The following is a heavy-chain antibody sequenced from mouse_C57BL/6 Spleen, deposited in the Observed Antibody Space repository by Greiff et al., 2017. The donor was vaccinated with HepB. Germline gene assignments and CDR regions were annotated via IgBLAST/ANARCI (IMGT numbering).Heavy chain of an antibody. J-gene: IGHJ2*01. CDR3: ARNYYGDY. CDR1: GFTFSDYG. V-gene: IGHV5-17*01. CDR2: ISSGSGTI. Sequence: EVMLVESGGGLVKPGGSLKLSCAASGFTFSDYGMRWVRQAPEKGLEWVAYISSGSGTIYYADTVKGRFTISRDNARNTLFLQMNSLRSEDTAMYYCARNYYGDYWGQGTTLTV.